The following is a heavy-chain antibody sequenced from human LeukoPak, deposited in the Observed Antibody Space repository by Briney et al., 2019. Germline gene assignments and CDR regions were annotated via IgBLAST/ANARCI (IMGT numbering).Heavy chain of an antibody. V-gene: IGHV2-5*01. CDR1: GLSLSTSGVG. CDR2: IYWNDEK. J-gene: IGHJ3*02. D-gene: IGHD3-22*01. CDR3: AHTQYYYDSGGVDDGFDI. Sequence: SGPTLLNPTQTLTLTCTLSGLSLSTSGVGVGWIRQPPVKALEWLALIYWNDEKRYSPSLKSRHTITKDTSKIQVVLAMTNVDPVDTATYYCAHTQYYYDSGGVDDGFDIWGQGTMVTVSS.